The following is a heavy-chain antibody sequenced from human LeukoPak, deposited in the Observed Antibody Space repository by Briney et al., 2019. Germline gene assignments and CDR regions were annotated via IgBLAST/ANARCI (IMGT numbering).Heavy chain of an antibody. J-gene: IGHJ4*02. V-gene: IGHV3-23*01. Sequence: GGSLRLSCAASGFTFNNYAMSWVRQAPGKGLEYASAITDSGDNTVYADSVRGRFSMSRDNSKTTLYLQMNTLRAEDTAIYFCARGTLPYCTAGTCYPLDYWGQGTLVTVSS. CDR1: GFTFNNYA. D-gene: IGHD2-15*01. CDR2: ITDSGDNT. CDR3: ARGTLPYCTAGTCYPLDY.